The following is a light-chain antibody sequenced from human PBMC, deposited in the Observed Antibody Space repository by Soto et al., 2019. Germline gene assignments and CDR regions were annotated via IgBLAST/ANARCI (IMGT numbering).Light chain of an antibody. J-gene: IGKJ5*01. CDR1: HSVNSH. CDR2: GAS. Sequence: VMTHSPATLSVSPWERVALSFRTSHSVNSHVAWYQQKPGQAPRLLLYGASTRATGIPVRFSGSGFGTEFTLTISSLQSEDFAVYYCQQYKNWPLFGQGTRLEIK. V-gene: IGKV3-15*01. CDR3: QQYKNWPL.